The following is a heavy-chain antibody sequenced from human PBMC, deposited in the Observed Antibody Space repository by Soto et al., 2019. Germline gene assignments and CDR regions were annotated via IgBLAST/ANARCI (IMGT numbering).Heavy chain of an antibody. J-gene: IGHJ4*02. CDR3: ARSTPRHSGYYVPRLEY. V-gene: IGHV4-31*03. CDR2: IYYSGST. CDR1: GGSISSGGYY. Sequence: PSETLSLTCTVSGGSISSGGYYWSWIRQHPGKGLEWIGYIYYSGSTYYNPSLKSRVTISVDTSKNQFSLKLSSVTAADTAVYYCARSTPRHSGYYVPRLEYWGQGTLVTVS. D-gene: IGHD3-22*01.